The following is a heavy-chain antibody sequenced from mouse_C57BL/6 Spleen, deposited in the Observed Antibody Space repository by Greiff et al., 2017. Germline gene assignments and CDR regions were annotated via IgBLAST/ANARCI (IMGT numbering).Heavy chain of an antibody. CDR2: IFPGSGST. CDR3: ARDYYDYGPYY. J-gene: IGHJ2*01. CDR1: GYTFTDYY. D-gene: IGHD2-4*01. Sequence: VQLQQSGPELVKPGASVKISCKASGYTFTDYYINWVKQRPGQGLEWIGWIFPGSGSTYYNEKFKGKATLTVDKSSSTVYMLLSSLTSEDSAVYFCARDYYDYGPYYGGQGTTLTVSS. V-gene: IGHV1-75*01.